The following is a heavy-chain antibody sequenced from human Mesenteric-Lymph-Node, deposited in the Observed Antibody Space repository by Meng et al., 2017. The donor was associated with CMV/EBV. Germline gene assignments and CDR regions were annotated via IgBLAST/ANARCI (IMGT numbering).Heavy chain of an antibody. V-gene: IGHV4-39*07. Sequence: SETLSLTCTVSGGSINNNNYYWGWIRQPPGRGLEWIGTISYIGSTSYNPSRKSRVNISVDTSKNHFSLQLSSVTAADTAVYYCARVDCSRPSCYDNWFDPWGRGTLVTVSS. CDR1: GGSINNNNYY. J-gene: IGHJ5*02. CDR3: ARVDCSRPSCYDNWFDP. CDR2: ISYIGST. D-gene: IGHD2-2*01.